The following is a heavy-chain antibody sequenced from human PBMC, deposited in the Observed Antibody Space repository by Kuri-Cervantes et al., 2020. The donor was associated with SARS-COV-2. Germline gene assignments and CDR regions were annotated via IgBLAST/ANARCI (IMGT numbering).Heavy chain of an antibody. CDR2: VNPSGGNT. Sequence: ASVKVSCKAFGYTFTTYFLYWVRQAPGQGLEWMGIVNPSGGNTTYAQKFQGRVTMTRDTSTSTVYMELSSLGSEDTAVYYCARPVGASLRTDVRGQGTLVTVSS. CDR1: GYTFTTYF. V-gene: IGHV1-46*01. D-gene: IGHD1-26*01. CDR3: ARPVGASLRTDV. J-gene: IGHJ4*02.